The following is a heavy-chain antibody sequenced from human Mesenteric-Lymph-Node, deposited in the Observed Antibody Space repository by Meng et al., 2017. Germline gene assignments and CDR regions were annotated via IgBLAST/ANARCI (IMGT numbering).Heavy chain of an antibody. CDR3: ASPLGILGIVDL. D-gene: IGHD7-27*01. J-gene: IGHJ2*01. CDR1: CGSISSGGYY. CDR2: IYYSGST. Sequence: QVQLQELGPESVRPAQNPSPSCTVSCGSISSGGYYWSWIRQHPGKGLEWIGYIYYSGSTYYNPSLKSRVTISVDTSKNQFSLKLSSVTAADTAVYYCASPLGILGIVDLWGRGTLVTVSS. V-gene: IGHV4-31*03.